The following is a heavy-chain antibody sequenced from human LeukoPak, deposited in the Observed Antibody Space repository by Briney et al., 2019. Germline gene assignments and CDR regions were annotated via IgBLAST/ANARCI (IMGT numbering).Heavy chain of an antibody. CDR2: ISAYNGNT. V-gene: IGHV1-18*01. D-gene: IGHD4-23*01. Sequence: ASVKVSCKASGYTFTSYGISGVRQAPGQGLEWMGWISAYNGNTNYAQKLQGRVTMTTDTSTSTAYMELRSLRSDDTAVYYCARDGYGGRRSQGWFDPWGQGTLVTVSS. CDR3: ARDGYGGRRSQGWFDP. J-gene: IGHJ5*02. CDR1: GYTFTSYG.